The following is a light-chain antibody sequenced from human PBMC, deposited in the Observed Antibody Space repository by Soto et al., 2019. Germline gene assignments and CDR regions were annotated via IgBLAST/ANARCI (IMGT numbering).Light chain of an antibody. J-gene: IGKJ3*01. CDR2: DAS. Sequence: EIVLTQSPATLSLSPGERATLSCRASQSVSSYLAWYQQKPGQAPRLLIYDASNRATGIPARFSGSGSGTGFTLTISSLEPEDFAVYYCQQRSKFGPGTKVDIK. CDR1: QSVSSY. V-gene: IGKV3-11*01. CDR3: QQRSK.